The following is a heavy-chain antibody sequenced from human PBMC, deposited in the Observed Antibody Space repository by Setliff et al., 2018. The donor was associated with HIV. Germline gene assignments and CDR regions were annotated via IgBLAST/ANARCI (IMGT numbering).Heavy chain of an antibody. D-gene: IGHD2-15*01. Sequence: AASVKVSCKASGYTFTSYAMNWVRQAPGQGLEWMGWINTNTGDPTYAQGFTGRFVFSLDTSVSTAYLQISSLKAEDTAMYYCARGCNGGNCYHGSGWFDPWGQGTLVTVSS. V-gene: IGHV7-4-1*02. CDR1: GYTFTSYA. J-gene: IGHJ5*02. CDR3: ARGCNGGNCYHGSGWFDP. CDR2: INTNTGDP.